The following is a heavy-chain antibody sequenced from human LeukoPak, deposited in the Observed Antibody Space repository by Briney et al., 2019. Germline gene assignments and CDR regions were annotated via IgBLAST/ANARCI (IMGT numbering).Heavy chain of an antibody. CDR1: GYTFNTYA. CDR3: ARGNYYYGSGSYFSLGNYYYYYMDV. V-gene: IGHV1-69*05. J-gene: IGHJ6*03. Sequence: GASVKVSCKTSGYTFNTYAISWVRQAPGQGLEWMGGIIPIFGTANYAQKFQGRVTMTRDTSTSTVYMELSSLRSEDTAVYYCARGNYYYGSGSYFSLGNYYYYYMDVWGKGTTVTISS. CDR2: IIPIFGTA. D-gene: IGHD3-10*01.